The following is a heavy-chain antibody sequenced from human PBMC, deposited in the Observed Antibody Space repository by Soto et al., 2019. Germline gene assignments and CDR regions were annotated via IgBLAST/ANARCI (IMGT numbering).Heavy chain of an antibody. CDR2: ISPDSGGT. CDR3: ARDSGYCTTTSCYYFDS. J-gene: IGHJ4*02. CDR1: GYTFTGYY. D-gene: IGHD2-2*01. V-gene: IGHV1-2*02. Sequence: ASVKVSCKASGYTFTGYYMHWVRQAPGQGLEWMGWISPDSGGTNYAQKFQGRVTMTRDTSISTACMELSSLRSDDTAVYFCARDSGYCTTTSCYYFDSWGQGTLVTVSS.